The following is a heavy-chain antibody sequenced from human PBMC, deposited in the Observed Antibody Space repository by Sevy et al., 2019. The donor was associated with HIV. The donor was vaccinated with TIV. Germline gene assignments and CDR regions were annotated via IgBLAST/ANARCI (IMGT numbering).Heavy chain of an antibody. CDR1: GDSISSYY. J-gene: IGHJ4*02. CDR3: ARDGGGSYGYDY. CDR2: IYYGGTT. V-gene: IGHV4-59*01. D-gene: IGHD5-18*01. Sequence: SETLSLTCTVSGDSISSYYWSWIRQPPGKGLEWIGYIYYGGTTNYNPSLKSRFTLSLDTSKNQFSLKVTAVTASDTAVYYCARDGGGSYGYDYWGQGTLVTVSS.